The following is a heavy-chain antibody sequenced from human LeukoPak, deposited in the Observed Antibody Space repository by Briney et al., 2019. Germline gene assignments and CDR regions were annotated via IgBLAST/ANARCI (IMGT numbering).Heavy chain of an antibody. D-gene: IGHD1-14*01. CDR2: INQGGSDK. J-gene: IGHJ4*02. CDR3: TRDRSRAEDD. Sequence: PGGSLTLSCAPSGFTLSCHWMSWVRQAPGKGLEWMADINQGGSDKYYVDSVKGRFTMSSDNANNLLPLQLTSVRGEDTAVYYCTRDRSRAEDDWGQGTLVTVSS. CDR1: GFTLSCHW. V-gene: IGHV3-7*01.